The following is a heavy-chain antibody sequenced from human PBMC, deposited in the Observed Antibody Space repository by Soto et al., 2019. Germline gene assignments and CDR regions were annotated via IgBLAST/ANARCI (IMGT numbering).Heavy chain of an antibody. J-gene: IGHJ3*01. CDR2: ISNDGSDK. Sequence: VQMVESGGGVVRPGGSLRLSCIATGFTFNNYGMHWARQAPGKGLEWVAAISNDGSDKYYADSVKGRLTIYRDNSKNTVFLQMSSLRAEDTAVYYCAKDQARAASHGIDWGQGTMVPVSS. D-gene: IGHD6-25*01. CDR3: AKDQARAASHGID. V-gene: IGHV3-30*18. CDR1: GFTFNNYG.